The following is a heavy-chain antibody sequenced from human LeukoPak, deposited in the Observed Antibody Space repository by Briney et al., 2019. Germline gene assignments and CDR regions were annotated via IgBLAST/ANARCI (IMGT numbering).Heavy chain of an antibody. D-gene: IGHD6-6*01. CDR1: GFTFDDYA. Sequence: PGGSLRLSCAASGFTFDDYAMHWVRQAPGRGLEWVSGISWNSGSIGYADSVKGRFTISRDNAKNSLYLQMNSLRAEDMALYYCAKDPHIAARDSYYMDVWGKGTTVTVSS. V-gene: IGHV3-9*03. CDR3: AKDPHIAARDSYYMDV. CDR2: ISWNSGSI. J-gene: IGHJ6*03.